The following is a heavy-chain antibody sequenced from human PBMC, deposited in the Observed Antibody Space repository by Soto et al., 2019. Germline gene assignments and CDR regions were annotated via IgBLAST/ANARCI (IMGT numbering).Heavy chain of an antibody. CDR1: GYTFTGYG. D-gene: IGHD6-13*01. CDR3: VRRHVSATGIDWFDP. CDR2: INAANGDT. V-gene: IGHV1-3*01. Sequence: ASVKVCCKASGYTFTGYGIHWVRQAPGQRLEWMGWINAANGDTKYSPKFQGRVTITRDTSASTAYMELSSLRSEDTAVYYCVRRHVSATGIDWFDPWGQGTLGTVS. J-gene: IGHJ5*02.